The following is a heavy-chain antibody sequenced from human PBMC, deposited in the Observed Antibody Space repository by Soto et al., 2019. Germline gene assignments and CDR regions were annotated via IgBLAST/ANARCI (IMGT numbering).Heavy chain of an antibody. V-gene: IGHV1-46*01. J-gene: IGHJ4*02. D-gene: IGHD3-22*01. Sequence: ASVRGSVNASRYTYTSYYMHWVRQAPGQGLEWMGIINPSGGSTSYAQKFQGRVTMTRDTSTSTVYMELSSLRSEDTAVYYCAKGSGYYFTSFDYWGQGTLVTVSS. CDR2: INPSGGST. CDR3: AKGSGYYFTSFDY. CDR1: RYTYTSYY.